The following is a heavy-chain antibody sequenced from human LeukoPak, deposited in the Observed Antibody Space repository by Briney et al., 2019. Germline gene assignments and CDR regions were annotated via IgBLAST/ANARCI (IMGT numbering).Heavy chain of an antibody. CDR2: INWNGAST. D-gene: IGHD5-12*01. CDR3: ARGYSGYDFGGYFDS. CDR1: GFNFDDYG. Sequence: SGGSLRLSCAASGFNFDDYGMSWVRQAPGKGLEWVSGINWNGASTSYADSVKGRFTISRDNAKNSLYLQMNSLRDEDTALYYCARGYSGYDFGGYFDSWGQGTLVTVSS. J-gene: IGHJ4*02. V-gene: IGHV3-20*04.